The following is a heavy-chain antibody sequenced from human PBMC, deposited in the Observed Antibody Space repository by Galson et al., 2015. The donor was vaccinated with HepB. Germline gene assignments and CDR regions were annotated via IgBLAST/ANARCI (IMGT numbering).Heavy chain of an antibody. CDR2: IRHNGDT. D-gene: IGHD7-27*01. CDR3: VRDNWGIDY. J-gene: IGHJ4*02. V-gene: IGHV3-64D*06. Sequence: SLRLSCAASGFTFSSLSMHWVRQAPGKGLEFVSVIRHNGDTYYVDSVKGRFTVSRDNSKNTLYLQMSSLRVEDTALYYCVRDNWGIDYWGQGTLVSVSS. CDR1: GFTFSSLS.